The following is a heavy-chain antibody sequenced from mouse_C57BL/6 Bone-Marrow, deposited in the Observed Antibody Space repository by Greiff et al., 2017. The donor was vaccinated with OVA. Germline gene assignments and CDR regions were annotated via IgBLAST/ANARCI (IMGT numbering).Heavy chain of an antibody. D-gene: IGHD2-2*01. CDR2: IYPGDGDT. CDR3: ATCYGYDWYFDV. V-gene: IGHV1-82*01. Sequence: QVQLKESGPELVKPGASVKISCKASGYAFSSSWMNWVKQRPGKGLEWIGRIYPGDGDTNYNGKFKGKATLTADKSSSTAYMQLSSLTSEDSAVYFCATCYGYDWYFDVWGTGTTVTVSS. J-gene: IGHJ1*03. CDR1: GYAFSSSW.